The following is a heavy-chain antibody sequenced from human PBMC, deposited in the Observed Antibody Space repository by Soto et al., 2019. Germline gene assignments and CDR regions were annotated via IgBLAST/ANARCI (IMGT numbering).Heavy chain of an antibody. CDR2: ISNSRST. D-gene: IGHD1-26*01. CDR1: GGSISSYY. V-gene: IGHV4-59*01. Sequence: SETLSLTCTVSGGSISSYYWSWIRQPPGKGLEWIGFISNSRSTNYNPSLKSRVTISLDTSKNQFSLKLSSVSAADTAVYYCARGVVGASTGFQHWGQGTLVTVSS. CDR3: ARGVVGASTGFQH. J-gene: IGHJ1*01.